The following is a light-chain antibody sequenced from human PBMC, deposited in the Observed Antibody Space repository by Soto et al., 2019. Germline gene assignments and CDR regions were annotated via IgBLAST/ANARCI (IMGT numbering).Light chain of an antibody. V-gene: IGKV4-1*01. CDR1: QSVLYSSNNKNY. Sequence: DIVMTQSPDSLAVSLGERATINCKSSQSVLYSSNNKNYLAWYQQKPGQPPKLLIYWASTRESGVPDRFSGSRSGTDFTLTISSLQTEDVAVYYCQQYYSTPLTFGQGTNVEIK. J-gene: IGKJ1*01. CDR3: QQYYSTPLT. CDR2: WAS.